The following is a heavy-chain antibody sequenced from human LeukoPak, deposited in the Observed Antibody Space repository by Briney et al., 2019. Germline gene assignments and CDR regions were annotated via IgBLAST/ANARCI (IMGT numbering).Heavy chain of an antibody. D-gene: IGHD3-10*01. J-gene: IGHJ4*02. CDR1: GFTFSTYN. CDR2: IPYGGSDK. Sequence: GGSLRLSCAASGFTFSTYNFHWVRQAPGKGLEWVAFIPYGGSDKYYADSVKGRFTISRDNSKNTLILQMNSLKTEDTAVYYCARDYGSGSYSLDYWGQGTLVTVSS. V-gene: IGHV3-30*02. CDR3: ARDYGSGSYSLDY.